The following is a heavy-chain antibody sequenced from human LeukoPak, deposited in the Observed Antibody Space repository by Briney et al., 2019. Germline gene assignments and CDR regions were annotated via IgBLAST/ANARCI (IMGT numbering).Heavy chain of an antibody. V-gene: IGHV3-21*01. CDR3: ARDVKDSPFANSAVVAATPSRFDP. Sequence: GGSLRLSCAASGFTFSSYSMNWVRQAPGKGLEWVSSISSSSSYIYYADSVKGRFTISRDNAKNSLYLQMNSLRAEDTAVYYCARDVKDSPFANSAVVAATPSRFDPWGQGTLVTVSS. J-gene: IGHJ5*02. CDR2: ISSSSSYI. CDR1: GFTFSSYS. D-gene: IGHD2-15*01.